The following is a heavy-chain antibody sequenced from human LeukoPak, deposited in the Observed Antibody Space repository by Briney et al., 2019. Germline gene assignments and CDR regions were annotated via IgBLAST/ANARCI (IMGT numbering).Heavy chain of an antibody. V-gene: IGHV3-7*01. D-gene: IGHD3-3*01. J-gene: IGHJ4*02. CDR2: IKQDGSEK. CDR1: GFTFSSYW. CDR3: ARSPTYYDFWSGFDY. Sequence: GGSLRLSCAASGFTFSSYWMSWVRQAPGKGLEWVANIKQDGSEKYYVDSVKGRFTISRDNAKNSLYLQMNSLRAEDTAVYYCARSPTYYDFWSGFDYWGQGTLVTVSS.